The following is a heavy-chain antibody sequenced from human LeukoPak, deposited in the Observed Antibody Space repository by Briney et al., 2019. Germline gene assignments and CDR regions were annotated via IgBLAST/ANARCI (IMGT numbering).Heavy chain of an antibody. V-gene: IGHV3-23*01. J-gene: IGHJ4*02. CDR3: ARAGRDYDFWSGYYPFDY. D-gene: IGHD3-3*01. CDR2: ISGSGGNT. Sequence: GGSLRLSCAASGFTFSSYGMSWVRQAPGKGLEWVSGISGSGGNTDYADSVKGRFTISRDNAKNSLYLQMNSLRAEDTAVYYCARAGRDYDFWSGYYPFDYWGQGTLVTVSA. CDR1: GFTFSSYG.